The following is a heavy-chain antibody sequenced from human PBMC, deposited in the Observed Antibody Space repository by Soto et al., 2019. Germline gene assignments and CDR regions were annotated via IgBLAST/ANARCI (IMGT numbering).Heavy chain of an antibody. CDR3: ARGSDDYGAWFDP. V-gene: IGHV4-59*01. D-gene: IGHD4-17*01. J-gene: IGHJ5*02. Sequence: QVQLQESGPGLVKPSETLSLTCTVSGGSISSYYWSWIRQPPGKGLEWIGYIYYSGSTNYNPSLKSRVTISVDTSKNQFSLKLSSVTAADTAVYYCARGSDDYGAWFDPWGQGTLVTVSS. CDR1: GGSISSYY. CDR2: IYYSGST.